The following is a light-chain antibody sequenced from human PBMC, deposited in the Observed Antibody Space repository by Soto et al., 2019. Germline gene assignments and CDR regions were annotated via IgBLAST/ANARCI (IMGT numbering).Light chain of an antibody. CDR3: QQYGNSPLT. CDR1: QSVSNNY. Sequence: EIVLTQSPGTLSLSPGARATLSCRASQSVSNNYLAWFQKKPGQAPRLLMYGASSRAPAIPDRFSGSGSGTDFTLISSRLEPEDFAVYYCQQYGNSPLTFGQGTKLEI. V-gene: IGKV3-20*01. J-gene: IGKJ2*01. CDR2: GAS.